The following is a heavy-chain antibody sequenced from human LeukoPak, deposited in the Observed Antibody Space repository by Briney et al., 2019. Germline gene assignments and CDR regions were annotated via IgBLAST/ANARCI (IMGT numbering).Heavy chain of an antibody. CDR3: ARFRSMGSSGHFDY. CDR1: GYMFTDYY. J-gene: IGHJ4*02. CDR2: ISAYNGNT. D-gene: IGHD3-10*01. Sequence: ASVRVSCKTSGYMFTDYYMHWVRQAPGQGLEWMGWISAYNGNTNYAQKLQGRVTMTTDTSTSTAYMELRGLRSDDTAVYYCARFRSMGSSGHFDYWGQGTLVTVS. V-gene: IGHV1-18*04.